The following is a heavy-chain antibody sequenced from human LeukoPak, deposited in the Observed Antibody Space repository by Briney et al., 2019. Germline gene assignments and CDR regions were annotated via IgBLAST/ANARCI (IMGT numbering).Heavy chain of an antibody. CDR1: GGTFSSYA. CDR2: IIPILGIA. CDR3: ARAPTYYDILTGYSNYGMDV. V-gene: IGHV1-69*04. D-gene: IGHD3-9*01. J-gene: IGHJ6*02. Sequence: GASVKVSCKASGGTFSSYAISWVRQAPGQGLEWMGRIIPILGIANYAQKFQGRVTITADKSTSTAYMELSSLRSEDTAVYYCARAPTYYDILTGYSNYGMDVWGQGTTLTVSS.